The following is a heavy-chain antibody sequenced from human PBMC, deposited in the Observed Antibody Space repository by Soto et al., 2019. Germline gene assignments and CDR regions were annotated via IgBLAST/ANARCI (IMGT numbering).Heavy chain of an antibody. Sequence: QGQLVQSGAEVKKPGSSVQGSCKASGGTFSSYAISWVRQAPGQVLEWMGGIIPIFGKASYAQKFQGRVTITADKYTSTAYMELSSLRSEDTSVYYCARTDYGGNSGSYYFDYWGQGTLVTVSS. V-gene: IGHV1-69*06. J-gene: IGHJ4*02. CDR1: GGTFSSYA. D-gene: IGHD4-17*01. CDR2: IIPIFGKA. CDR3: ARTDYGGNSGSYYFDY.